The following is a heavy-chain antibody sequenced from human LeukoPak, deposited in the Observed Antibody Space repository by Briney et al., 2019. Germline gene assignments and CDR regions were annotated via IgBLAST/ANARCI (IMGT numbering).Heavy chain of an antibody. J-gene: IGHJ4*02. V-gene: IGHV6-1*01. D-gene: IGHD6-13*01. CDR3: TRGGAAAVFDF. CDR1: VDSVFSNIAA. Sequence: SRTLSLTCVISVDSVFSNIAACKWIRQSPSRCLEWQGRRYYKSKWYNDYAVSVRSRISVNPHTSKNQFSLKLNSVTPEDTAVYYCTRGGAAAVFDFWGQGTLVTVSS. CDR2: RYYKSKWYN.